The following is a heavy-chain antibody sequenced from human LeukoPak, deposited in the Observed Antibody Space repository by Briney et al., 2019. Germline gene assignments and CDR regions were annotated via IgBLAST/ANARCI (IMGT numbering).Heavy chain of an antibody. V-gene: IGHV3-7*01. J-gene: IGHJ4*02. Sequence: TGGSLRLSCAASGFTFSSYWMSWVRQAPGKGLEWVANINQDGSEKYYVDSVKGRFTISRDNAKNSLYLQMNSLRAEDTAVYYCARSYSGSYLDYFDYWGQGTLVTVSS. CDR2: INQDGSEK. D-gene: IGHD1-26*01. CDR3: ARSYSGSYLDYFDY. CDR1: GFTFSSYW.